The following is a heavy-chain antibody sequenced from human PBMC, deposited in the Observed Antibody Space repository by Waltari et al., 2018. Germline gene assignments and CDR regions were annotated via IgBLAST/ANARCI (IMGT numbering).Heavy chain of an antibody. CDR2: INHSGST. D-gene: IGHD3-10*01. J-gene: IGHJ6*02. CDR1: GGSFSGYY. Sequence: QVQLQQWGAGLLKPSETLSLTCAVYGGSFSGYYWSWIRQPPGQGLEWIGEINHSGSTNYNPSLKSRVTISVDTSKNQFSLKLSSVTAADTAVYYCASGYYYGSGSFYYYYGMDVWGQGTTVTVSS. CDR3: ASGYYYGSGSFYYYYGMDV. V-gene: IGHV4-34*01.